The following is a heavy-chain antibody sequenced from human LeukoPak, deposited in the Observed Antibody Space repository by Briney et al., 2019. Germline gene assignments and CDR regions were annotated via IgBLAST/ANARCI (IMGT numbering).Heavy chain of an antibody. V-gene: IGHV3-30*04. D-gene: IGHD2-21*02. CDR3: ARESDIVVVTDAFDI. CDR1: GFTFSSYA. CDR2: ISYDGSNK. Sequence: GSLRLSCAASGFTFSSYAMHWVRQAPGKGLEWVAVISYDGSNKYYADSVKGRFTISRDNSKNTLYLQMNSLRAEDTAVYYCARESDIVVVTDAFDIWGQGTMVTVSS. J-gene: IGHJ3*02.